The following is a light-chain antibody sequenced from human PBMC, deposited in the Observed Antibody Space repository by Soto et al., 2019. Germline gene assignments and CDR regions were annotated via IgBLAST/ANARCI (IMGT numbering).Light chain of an antibody. CDR3: QQYNNWPRT. Sequence: EIVMTQPPATLSVSPGGRVTLFCRASQSVDSSLVWYQQKPGQAPRVVIYDASTRATGVPARFSGTGSGTRFTLTISGLQSEDFAVYYCQQYNNWPRTFGRGTKLEL. J-gene: IGKJ1*01. CDR2: DAS. V-gene: IGKV3-15*01. CDR1: QSVDSS.